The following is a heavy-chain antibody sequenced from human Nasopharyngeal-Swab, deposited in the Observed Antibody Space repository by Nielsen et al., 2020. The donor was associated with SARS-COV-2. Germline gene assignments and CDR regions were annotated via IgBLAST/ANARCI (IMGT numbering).Heavy chain of an antibody. CDR1: GYVFTYYY. Sequence: ASVKVSCKASGYVFTYYYVHWARQAPGQGPEWMGIINPGGGNATYSQSFQGRITMTSDTSTNTVSMELFSLRSEDTAVYYCARESPPFEDCTDTSCHSGPWDSWGQGTLVTVSS. CDR3: ARESPPFEDCTDTSCHSGPWDS. V-gene: IGHV1-46*01. D-gene: IGHD2-8*02. CDR2: INPGGGNA. J-gene: IGHJ4*02.